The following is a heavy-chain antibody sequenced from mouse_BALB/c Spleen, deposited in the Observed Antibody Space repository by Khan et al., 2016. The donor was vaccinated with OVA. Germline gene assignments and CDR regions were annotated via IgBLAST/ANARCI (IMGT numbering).Heavy chain of an antibody. CDR1: GFTFSNYD. CDR3: ARCPYDGSSPCYFDY. V-gene: IGHV5-6-5*01. J-gene: IGHJ2*01. D-gene: IGHD1-1*01. Sequence: EVELVESGGGLVKPGGSLKLSCAASGFTFSNYDMSWVRQTPEKRLEWVASISSGGNTYYPDSVKGRFTISRDNARTILYLHMSSLRSEDTAMYYCARCPYDGSSPCYFDYWGQGTTLTVSS. CDR2: ISSGGNT.